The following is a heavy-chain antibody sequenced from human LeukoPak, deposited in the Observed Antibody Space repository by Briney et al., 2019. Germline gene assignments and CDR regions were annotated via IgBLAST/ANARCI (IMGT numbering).Heavy chain of an antibody. J-gene: IGHJ3*02. Sequence: SETLSLTCTVSGGSISSYYGSWIRQPPGKGLEWIGYIYYSGSTNYNPSLKSRVTISVATSKNQFSLKLSSVTAADTAVYYCARVGMGIVATMLDIWGQGTMVTVSS. CDR2: IYYSGST. D-gene: IGHD5-12*01. CDR3: ARVGMGIVATMLDI. CDR1: GGSISSYY. V-gene: IGHV4-59*01.